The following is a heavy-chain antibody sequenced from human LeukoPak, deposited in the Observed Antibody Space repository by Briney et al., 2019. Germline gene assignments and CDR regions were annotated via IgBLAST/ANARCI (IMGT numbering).Heavy chain of an antibody. Sequence: ASVKVSCKASGYTFTSYDINWVRQAPGQGLEWMGRINPNSGGTNYAQKFQGRVTMTRDTSISTAYMELSRLRSDDTAVYYCASWGERGYNYCFWGQGTLVTVSS. D-gene: IGHD5-24*01. V-gene: IGHV1-2*06. CDR3: ASWGERGYNYCF. J-gene: IGHJ4*02. CDR1: GYTFTSYD. CDR2: INPNSGGT.